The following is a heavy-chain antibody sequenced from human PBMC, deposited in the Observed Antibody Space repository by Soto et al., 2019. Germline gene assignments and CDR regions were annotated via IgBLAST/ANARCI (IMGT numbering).Heavy chain of an antibody. J-gene: IGHJ4*02. CDR2: TSGADRSII. CDR1: GFTLSGYS. CDR3: TRGCSGARWFEY. D-gene: IGHD2-15*01. V-gene: IGHV3-48*04. Sequence: GGSLRLSCAASGFTLSGYSMQWVRQVPGKGPEWVSYTSGADRSIIFYAESVKGRFTVSRDDAKNSLYLQMNSLRADDSAVYYCTRGCSGARWFEYWGQGALVTVS.